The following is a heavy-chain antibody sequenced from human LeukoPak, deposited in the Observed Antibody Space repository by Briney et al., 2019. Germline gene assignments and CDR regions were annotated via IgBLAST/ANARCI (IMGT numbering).Heavy chain of an antibody. D-gene: IGHD3-9*01. CDR1: GFTFSNYA. CDR3: AKWGDFDVLTGYYVPDF. CDR2: ITGSGGNT. J-gene: IGHJ4*02. V-gene: IGHV3-23*01. Sequence: GGSLRLSCAASGFTFSNYAMGWVRQAPGKGLELVSAITGSGGNTYYADSVKGRFTISRDNSKNTLYLQMNSLRDEDTAVYYCAKWGDFDVLTGYYVPDFWGQGTLVTVSS.